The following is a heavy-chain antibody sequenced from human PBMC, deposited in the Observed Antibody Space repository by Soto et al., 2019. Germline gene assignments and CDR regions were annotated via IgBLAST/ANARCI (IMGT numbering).Heavy chain of an antibody. CDR2: IYYSGST. V-gene: IGHV4-39*01. J-gene: IGHJ5*02. CDR1: GGSISSSSYY. CDR3: ARHLSAGDLYLNWFDP. Sequence: SETLSLTCTVSGGSISSSSYYWGWIRQPPGKGLEWIGSIYYSGSTYYNPSLKSRVTISVDTSKNQFSLKLSSVTAADTAVYYCARHLSAGDLYLNWFDPWGQGTLVTVSS. D-gene: IGHD4-17*01.